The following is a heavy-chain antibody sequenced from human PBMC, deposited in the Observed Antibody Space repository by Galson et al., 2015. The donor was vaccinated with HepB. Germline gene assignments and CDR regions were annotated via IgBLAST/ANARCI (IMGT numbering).Heavy chain of an antibody. CDR2: INSDGSST. Sequence: SLRLSCAASGFTFSSYWMHWVRQAPGEGLVWVSRINSDGSSTTYADSVKGRFTISRDNAKNTLYLQMNSLRAEDTAVYYCARLSRSYYGIDYWGQGTLVTVSS. D-gene: IGHD1-26*01. V-gene: IGHV3-74*01. J-gene: IGHJ4*02. CDR3: ARLSRSYYGIDY. CDR1: GFTFSSYW.